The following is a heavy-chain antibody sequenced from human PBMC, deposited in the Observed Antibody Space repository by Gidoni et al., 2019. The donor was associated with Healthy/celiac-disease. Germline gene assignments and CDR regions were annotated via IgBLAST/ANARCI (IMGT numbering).Heavy chain of an antibody. CDR1: VCSISSYY. CDR3: AGSPLYYYDSSGYYLFDY. D-gene: IGHD3-22*01. V-gene: IGHV4-59*01. Sequence: QVQLHESCPGLVKPSETLSLPSTVSVCSISSYYWSWIRQPPGKGLEWIGYIYYSGSTNYNPYLKSRVTISVDTSKNQFSLKLSSVTAADTAVYYCAGSPLYYYDSSGYYLFDYWGQGTLVTVSS. J-gene: IGHJ4*02. CDR2: IYYSGST.